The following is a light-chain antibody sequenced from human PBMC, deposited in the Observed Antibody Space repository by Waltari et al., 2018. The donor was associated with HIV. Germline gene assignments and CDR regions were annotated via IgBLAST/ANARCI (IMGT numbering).Light chain of an antibody. CDR1: SSDVWSYNL. J-gene: IGLJ3*02. V-gene: IGLV2-23*02. CDR3: CSYAGSRV. CDR2: EVS. Sequence: QSALTQPASVSGSPGQSITISCTATSSDVWSYNLVSWYQPHPGKAPKLLIYEVSKRPSGVSMRFSGSKSGNTASLAVSGLQAGGEGDYYCCSYAGSRVFGGGTRLTVL.